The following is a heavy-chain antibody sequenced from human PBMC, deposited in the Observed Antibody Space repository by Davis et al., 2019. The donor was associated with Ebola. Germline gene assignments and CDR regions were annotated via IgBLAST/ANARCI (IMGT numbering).Heavy chain of an antibody. J-gene: IGHJ6*02. Sequence: ASVKVSCKASGYTFTGYYMHWVRQAPGQGLQWMGLINPRGGASNYAPQFQGRASMTSDTSTTTVYLELSSLRPDDTAVYFCARDIAIIPAAKGYGLDVWGQGTTVTVSS. D-gene: IGHD2-2*01. CDR1: GYTFTGYY. V-gene: IGHV1-46*01. CDR2: INPRGGAS. CDR3: ARDIAIIPAAKGYGLDV.